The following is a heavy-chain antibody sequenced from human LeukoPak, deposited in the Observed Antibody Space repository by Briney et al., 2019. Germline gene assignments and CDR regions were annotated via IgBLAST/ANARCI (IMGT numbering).Heavy chain of an antibody. D-gene: IGHD3-10*01. Sequence: SETLSLTCTVSGDSISSSSTYYWGWIRQPPGRGLEWIGCLYYTGSTYYNPSLKSRVTISGDTSKNQFSLKLSSVTAADTAVYYCARYHEGVGNWFDPWGQGTLVTVSS. CDR3: ARYHEGVGNWFDP. CDR2: LYYTGST. J-gene: IGHJ5*02. V-gene: IGHV4-39*01. CDR1: GDSISSSSTYY.